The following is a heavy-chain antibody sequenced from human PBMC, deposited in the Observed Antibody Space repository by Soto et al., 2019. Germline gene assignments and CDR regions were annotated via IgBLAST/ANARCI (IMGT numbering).Heavy chain of an antibody. CDR2: ISGSGGST. J-gene: IGHJ4*02. CDR1: GFTFTTYA. V-gene: IGHV3-23*01. Sequence: EVQLLESGGGLVQPGGSLRLSCAASGFTFTTYAMTWVRQAPGKGLEWVSAISGSGGSTYYADSVKGRFAISRDNSKNTLYLPMNSLRAEDTAVYYCAKDKDTTFSPQEYWGQGTLVTVSS. D-gene: IGHD2-15*01. CDR3: AKDKDTTFSPQEY.